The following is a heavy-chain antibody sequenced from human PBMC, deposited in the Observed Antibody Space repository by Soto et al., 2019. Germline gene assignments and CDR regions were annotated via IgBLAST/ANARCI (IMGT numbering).Heavy chain of an antibody. J-gene: IGHJ4*02. D-gene: IGHD6-13*01. V-gene: IGHV3-30*18. CDR3: AKEFGSTWIDH. CDR2: MSYDGTKE. Sequence: PGGSLRLSCAASGFTLTTYGMHWVLQAPGKGLEWVAAMSYDGTKEYYADSVKGRFTISRDSSRNTLFLQLNSLRAEDTAVYYCAKEFGSTWIDHWGEGTLVTVSS. CDR1: GFTLTTYG.